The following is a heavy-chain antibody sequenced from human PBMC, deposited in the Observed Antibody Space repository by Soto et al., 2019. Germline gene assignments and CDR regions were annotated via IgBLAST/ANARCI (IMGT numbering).Heavy chain of an antibody. J-gene: IGHJ4*02. Sequence: GGSLRLSCAASGFTFSTFAMNWVRQAPGKGLEWVSGITGGSGFTFYADSVKGRFTISRDDSENTLFLQMSSLRAEDTAKYLCAKSGPTNYFDFWGQGTLVTVST. CDR3: AKSGPTNYFDF. CDR2: ITGGSGFT. CDR1: GFTFSTFA. D-gene: IGHD1-26*01. V-gene: IGHV3-23*01.